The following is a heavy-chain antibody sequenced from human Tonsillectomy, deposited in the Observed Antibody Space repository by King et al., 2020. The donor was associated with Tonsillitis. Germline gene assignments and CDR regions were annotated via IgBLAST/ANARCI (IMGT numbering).Heavy chain of an antibody. CDR3: AKASVGYTLVYFFNY. CDR1: GFTFDDYA. D-gene: IGHD5-12*01. CDR2: ISWDGGVA. J-gene: IGHJ4*02. V-gene: IGHV3-43D*03. Sequence: QLVQSGGVVVQPGGSLRLSCVASGFTFDDYAMHWVRQAPGKSLEWISVISWDGGVAYYADSMKGRFTISRDNSKNSLYLRMNSLRPEDTAFYYCAKASVGYTLVYFFNYWGQGTLVTVSS.